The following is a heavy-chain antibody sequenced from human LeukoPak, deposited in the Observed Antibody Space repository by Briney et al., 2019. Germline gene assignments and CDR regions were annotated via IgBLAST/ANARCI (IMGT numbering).Heavy chain of an antibody. CDR2: ISSSSSYI. D-gene: IGHD1-26*01. CDR1: GFTFSSYS. V-gene: IGHV3-21*04. Sequence: GGSLRLSCAASGFTFSSYSMNWVRQAPGKGLEWVSSISSSSSYIYYADSVKGRFTISRDNSKNTLYLQMNSLRAEDTAVYYCAKDGPGRAFDYWGQGTLVTVSS. J-gene: IGHJ4*02. CDR3: AKDGPGRAFDY.